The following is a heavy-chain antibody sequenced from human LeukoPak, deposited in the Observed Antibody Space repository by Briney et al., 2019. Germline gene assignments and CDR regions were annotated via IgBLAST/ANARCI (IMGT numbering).Heavy chain of an antibody. CDR2: IIPILGIA. J-gene: IGHJ4*02. CDR3: AGSWAY. D-gene: IGHD2-15*01. Sequence: SVSVSSKASGGTFIIYTISWVRQAPGQGLEWMGGIIPILGIANYTQKFQGRVTITSDKSTSTAYMELSSVRSADTAVYYCAGSWAYWGQGTLVTVYS. V-gene: IGHV1-69*02. CDR1: GGTFIIYT.